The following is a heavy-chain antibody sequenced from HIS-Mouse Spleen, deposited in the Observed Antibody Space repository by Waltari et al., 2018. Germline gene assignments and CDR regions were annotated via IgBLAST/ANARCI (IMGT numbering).Heavy chain of an antibody. J-gene: IGHJ4*02. CDR2: ISWNSGSI. CDR1: GFTFDDYA. CDR3: AKADYGTLYYFDS. V-gene: IGHV3-9*01. D-gene: IGHD3-10*01. Sequence: EVQLVESGGGLVQPGRSLRLSCAASGFTFDDYAMHWVRQAPGKGLEWVSGISWNSGSIGYADSVKGRFTISRDNAKNSLYLQMNSLRAEDTALYYCAKADYGTLYYFDSWGQGTLVTVSS.